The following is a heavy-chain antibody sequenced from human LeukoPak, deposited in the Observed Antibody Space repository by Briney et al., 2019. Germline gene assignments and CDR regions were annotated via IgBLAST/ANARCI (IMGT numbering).Heavy chain of an antibody. J-gene: IGHJ4*02. Sequence: GGSLRPSCAASGFTFSSHAMSWVRQAPGKGLEWVSGMSGSGGTTNYADSVKGRFTISRDNSKNTLYLQMNSLRAEDTAVYYCARGGQGDYWGQGTLVTVSS. CDR1: GFTFSSHA. V-gene: IGHV3-23*01. D-gene: IGHD3-10*01. CDR2: MSGSGGTT. CDR3: ARGGQGDY.